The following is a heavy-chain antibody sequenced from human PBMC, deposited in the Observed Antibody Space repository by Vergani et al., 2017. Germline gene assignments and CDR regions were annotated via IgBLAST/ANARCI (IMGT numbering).Heavy chain of an antibody. Sequence: EVQMVESGGGLVKPGGSLRLSCVASGFTFSHYSMNWVRQAPGKGLEWVSSISGNNDDVYYADSVRGRFTISRDNAKNSLFLEMNCLRFEDTAVYFCTKGSVYYHDSAGHGYDPYTGFDLWGQGTLVTVSS. D-gene: IGHD5-12*01. V-gene: IGHV3-21*04. CDR1: GFTFSHYS. J-gene: IGHJ3*01. CDR3: TKGSVYYHDSAGHGYDPYTGFDL. CDR2: ISGNNDDV.